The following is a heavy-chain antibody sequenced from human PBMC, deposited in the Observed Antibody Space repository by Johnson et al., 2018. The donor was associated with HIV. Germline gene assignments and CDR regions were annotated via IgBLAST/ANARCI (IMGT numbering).Heavy chain of an antibody. CDR1: GFTFSTNW. V-gene: IGHV3-23*04. D-gene: IGHD1-14*01. J-gene: IGHJ3*02. Sequence: VQLVESGGGLVQPGGSLRLSCVGSGFTFSTNWMHWVRQAPGKGLVWVSAISGSGGSTYYADSVKGRFTISRDNSKNTLYLQMNSLRAEDTAVYYCAKGEDGSHDAFDIWGQGTMVTVSS. CDR2: ISGSGGST. CDR3: AKGEDGSHDAFDI.